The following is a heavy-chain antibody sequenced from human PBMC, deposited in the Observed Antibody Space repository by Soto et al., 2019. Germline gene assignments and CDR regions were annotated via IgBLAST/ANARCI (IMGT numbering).Heavy chain of an antibody. D-gene: IGHD3-22*01. CDR2: IYHSGST. V-gene: IGHV4-4*02. CDR3: ATRVGGYYYDSQRNDY. Sequence: QVQLQESGPGLVKTSGTLSLTCAVSGGSISSSNWCSWVRQPPGKGLEWIGEIYHSGSTNYNPSLKSRVTISVDKSKNQFSLKLSSVTAADTAVYYCATRVGGYYYDSQRNDYWGQGTLVTVSS. CDR1: GGSISSSNW. J-gene: IGHJ4*02.